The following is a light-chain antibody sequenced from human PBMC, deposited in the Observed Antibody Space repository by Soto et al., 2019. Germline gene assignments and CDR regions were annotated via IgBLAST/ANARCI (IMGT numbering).Light chain of an antibody. CDR1: QDISNY. Sequence: DIQMTQSPSSLSASVGDRVTITCQASQDISNYLNWYQQKPGKAPKLLIYDTSNLETGVPSRFSGSGSGTDFTFTISSLQPEDIATYYCQQYDNFLYTFGQGTKLEIK. V-gene: IGKV1-33*01. J-gene: IGKJ2*01. CDR3: QQYDNFLYT. CDR2: DTS.